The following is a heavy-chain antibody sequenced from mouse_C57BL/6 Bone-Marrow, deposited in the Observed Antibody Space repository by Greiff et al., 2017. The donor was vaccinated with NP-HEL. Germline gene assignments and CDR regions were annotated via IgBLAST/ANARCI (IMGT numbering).Heavy chain of an antibody. CDR2: ISNLAYSI. J-gene: IGHJ2*01. D-gene: IGHD2-5*01. Sequence: EVKVVESGGGLVQPGGSLKLSCAASGFTFSDYGMAWVRQAPRKGPEWVAFISNLAYSIYYADTVTGRFTISRDNAKNTQYLEMSSLRSEDTAMYYCARFYYSNFDYWGQGTTLTVSS. V-gene: IGHV5-15*01. CDR1: GFTFSDYG. CDR3: ARFYYSNFDY.